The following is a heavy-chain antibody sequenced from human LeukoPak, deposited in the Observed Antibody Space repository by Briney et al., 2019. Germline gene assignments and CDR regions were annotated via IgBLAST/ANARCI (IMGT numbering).Heavy chain of an antibody. CDR2: IYTSGNT. CDR3: ARHGVGEGAFDI. J-gene: IGHJ3*02. Sequence: TPSETLSLTCTVSGGSISSYYWSWIRQPPGKGLEWIGYIYTSGNTNYNPSLKSRVTISVDTSKNQFSLKLSSVTAADTAVYFCARHGVGEGAFDIWGQGTMATVSS. CDR1: GGSISSYY. V-gene: IGHV4-4*09. D-gene: IGHD3-10*01.